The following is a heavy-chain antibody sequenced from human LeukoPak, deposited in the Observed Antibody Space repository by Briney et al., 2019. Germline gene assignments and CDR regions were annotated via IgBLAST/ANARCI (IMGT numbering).Heavy chain of an antibody. D-gene: IGHD3-10*01. Sequence: GGSRRLSCAASGFTSKSYAMSWVRQAPGKGLEWVSAISGTGRNTYYADSVKGRFTISRDSSKNTLYLEMNSLRAEDTAVYYCATPSGGLLWFGELRYWGQGTPVTVSS. CDR3: ATPSGGLLWFGELRY. CDR1: GFTSKSYA. CDR2: ISGTGRNT. V-gene: IGHV3-23*01. J-gene: IGHJ4*02.